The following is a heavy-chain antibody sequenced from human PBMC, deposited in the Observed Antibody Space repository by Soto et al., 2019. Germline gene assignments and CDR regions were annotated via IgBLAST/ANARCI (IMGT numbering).Heavy chain of an antibody. J-gene: IGHJ6*02. CDR3: ARVVVTTVPASYYYGMDV. Sequence: SVKVSCKASGGTFCSYAISWVRQAPGQGLEWMGRIIPFIGTANYAQKFQGRVTITADESTSTAYMELTSLRSEDTAVYYCARVVVTTVPASYYYGMDVWGQGTTVTVSS. CDR1: GGTFCSYA. D-gene: IGHD4-4*01. CDR2: IIPFIGTA. V-gene: IGHV1-69*11.